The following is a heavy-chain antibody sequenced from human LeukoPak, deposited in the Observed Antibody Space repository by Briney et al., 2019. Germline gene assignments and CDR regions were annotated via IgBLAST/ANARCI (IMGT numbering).Heavy chain of an antibody. CDR3: ARDQGIAAAGIPNFDY. Sequence: SETLSLTCTVSDYSISSGYYWGWIRQPPGKGLEWIGSIYHSGSTYYSPSLKSRVTISVDRSKNQFSLKLSSVTAADTAVYYCARDQGIAAAGIPNFDYWGQGTLVTVSS. D-gene: IGHD6-13*01. V-gene: IGHV4-38-2*02. J-gene: IGHJ4*02. CDR1: DYSISSGYY. CDR2: IYHSGST.